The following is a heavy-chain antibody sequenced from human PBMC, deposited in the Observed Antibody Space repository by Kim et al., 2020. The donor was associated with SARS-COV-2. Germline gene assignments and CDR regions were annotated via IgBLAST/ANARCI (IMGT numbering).Heavy chain of an antibody. V-gene: IGHV1-69*01. CDR3: APAYFGRPPRPPAPDS. CDR2: TIPIFGTS. D-gene: IGHD3-9*01. Sequence: SWVRQAPGQGLEWMGGTIPIFGTSEYAQNFQDRVTITADESTSTAYMELSSLRYEDTAVYYCAPAYFGRPPRPPAPDSWGPGSPVTV. J-gene: IGHJ4*03.